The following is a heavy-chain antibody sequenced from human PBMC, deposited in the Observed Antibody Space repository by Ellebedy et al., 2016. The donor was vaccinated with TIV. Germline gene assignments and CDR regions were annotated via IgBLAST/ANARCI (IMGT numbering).Heavy chain of an antibody. J-gene: IGHJ4*02. CDR1: GYTFTDYY. V-gene: IGHV1-18*04. CDR3: ARDQSTAVFDH. Sequence: AASVKVTCKASGYTFTDYYVHWVRQAPGQGLEWMGWISTENRNTNYAQKFQGRVTLTTETSTNIAYMELTNLRSDDTAVYYCARDQSTAVFDHWGQGTLITVSS. D-gene: IGHD1-1*01. CDR2: ISTENRNT.